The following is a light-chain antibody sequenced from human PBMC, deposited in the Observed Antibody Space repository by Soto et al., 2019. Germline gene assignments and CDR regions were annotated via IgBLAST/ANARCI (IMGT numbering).Light chain of an antibody. CDR3: QQYGVPPFN. J-gene: IGKJ2*01. Sequence: EIVLTQSPGALSLSPGEGATLSCRASQAVISGYLAWYQQKPGQAPRLLMYGVSSRPTGISDRFSGSGSGTEFPLTITRPEPEDFALYYCQQYGVPPFNFGQGTKLQIK. V-gene: IGKV3-20*01. CDR2: GVS. CDR1: QAVISGY.